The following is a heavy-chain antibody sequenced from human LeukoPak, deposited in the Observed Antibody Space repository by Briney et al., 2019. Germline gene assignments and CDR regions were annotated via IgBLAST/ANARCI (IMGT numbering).Heavy chain of an antibody. CDR2: IWYGGSNK. CDR3: ARELWLHSYYFDY. D-gene: IGHD5-18*01. V-gene: IGHV3-33*01. Sequence: GGSLRLSCAASGFTFSSYGMHWVRQAPGKGLEWVAVIWYGGSNKYYADSVKGRFTISRDNSKNTLYLQMNSLRAEDTAVYYCARELWLHSYYFDYWGQGTLVTVSS. CDR1: GFTFSSYG. J-gene: IGHJ4*02.